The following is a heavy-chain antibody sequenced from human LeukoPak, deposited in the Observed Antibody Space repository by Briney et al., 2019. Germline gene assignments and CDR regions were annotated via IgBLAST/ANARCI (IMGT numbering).Heavy chain of an antibody. Sequence: SETLSLTCTVSGGSIGSYYWSWIRQPAGKGLEWIGRIYTSESTNYNPSLKSRVTMSVDTSKNQFSLKLSSVTAADTAVYYCARFTPRGVVVPAARYDAFDIWGQGTMVTVSS. CDR2: IYTSEST. V-gene: IGHV4-4*07. J-gene: IGHJ3*02. D-gene: IGHD2-2*01. CDR3: ARFTPRGVVVPAARYDAFDI. CDR1: GGSIGSYY.